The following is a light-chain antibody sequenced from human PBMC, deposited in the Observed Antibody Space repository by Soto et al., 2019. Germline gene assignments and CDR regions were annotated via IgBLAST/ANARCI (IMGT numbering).Light chain of an antibody. V-gene: IGKV3-20*01. CDR1: QSVTSSS. CDR2: DTS. CDR3: HQFGSSPPRT. J-gene: IGKJ1*01. Sequence: EIVLTQSPGPLSLSPGERATLSCRASQSVTSSSLAWYQQKSGQAPRLLLYDTSNRATGIPARFSGSGSGTDFTLTISRLEPEDFSVYYCHQFGSSPPRTFGQGTKVEIK.